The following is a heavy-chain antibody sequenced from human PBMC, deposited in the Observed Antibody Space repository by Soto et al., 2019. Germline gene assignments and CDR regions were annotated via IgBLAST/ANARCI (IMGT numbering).Heavy chain of an antibody. CDR2: INHSGST. Sequence: PSETLSLTCAVYGGSFSGYYWSWIRQPPGKGLEWIGEINHSGSTNYNPSLKSRVTISVDTSKNQYSLKLSSVTAADTAVYYCARDKRYSSSWSYYYGMDVWGQGTTVTVSS. D-gene: IGHD6-13*01. J-gene: IGHJ6*02. CDR3: ARDKRYSSSWSYYYGMDV. CDR1: GGSFSGYY. V-gene: IGHV4-34*01.